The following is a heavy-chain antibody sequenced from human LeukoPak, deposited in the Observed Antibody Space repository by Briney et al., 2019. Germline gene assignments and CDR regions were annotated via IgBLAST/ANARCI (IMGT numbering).Heavy chain of an antibody. V-gene: IGHV4-31*03. CDR2: IYYSGST. CDR1: GGSNSRGGYY. D-gene: IGHD2-2*01. Sequence: SQTLSLTCTVSGGSNSRGGYYWSWIPQHPGKGLEWIGYIYYSGSTYYNPSLKSRVTISVDTSKIQFSLKLSSVTAADTAVYYCARGSYCSSTSCYAGAPYYYYGMDVWGKGTTVTVSS. J-gene: IGHJ6*04. CDR3: ARGSYCSSTSCYAGAPYYYYGMDV.